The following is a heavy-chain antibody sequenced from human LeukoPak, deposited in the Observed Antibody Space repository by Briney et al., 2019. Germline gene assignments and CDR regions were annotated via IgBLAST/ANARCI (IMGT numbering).Heavy chain of an antibody. Sequence: ASVTVSFKASGYTFTGYYMHWVRQAPGQGLEWMGWINPNSGGTNYPQKFQGRVTMTRDTSISTAYMELSRLRSDDTAVYYCARGNYGFGTRGHWFDPWGQGTLVTVSS. D-gene: IGHD3-10*01. J-gene: IGHJ5*02. V-gene: IGHV1-2*02. CDR3: ARGNYGFGTRGHWFDP. CDR1: GYTFTGYY. CDR2: INPNSGGT.